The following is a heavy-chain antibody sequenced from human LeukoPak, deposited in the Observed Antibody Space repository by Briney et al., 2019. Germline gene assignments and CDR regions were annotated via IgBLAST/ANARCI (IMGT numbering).Heavy chain of an antibody. CDR3: AKGWSGYFRSPFDL. Sequence: GGSLRLSCAASGFTFSSYAMSWVRQAAGKGLEWVSAISGSGGSTYYADSVKGRFTISRDNSKNTLYLQMNNLRAEDTAVYYCAKGWSGYFRSPFDLWGQGTMVTVSS. CDR2: ISGSGGST. V-gene: IGHV3-23*01. J-gene: IGHJ3*01. D-gene: IGHD3-3*01. CDR1: GFTFSSYA.